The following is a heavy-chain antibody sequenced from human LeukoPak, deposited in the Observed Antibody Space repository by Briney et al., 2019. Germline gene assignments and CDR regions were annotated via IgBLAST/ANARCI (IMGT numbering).Heavy chain of an antibody. CDR2: ISSNGANT. Sequence: GGSLRLSCAASGFTFSSYGMHWVRQAPGKGLEYVSAISSNGANTFYANSVKGRFTISRDNSKNTLYLQMNSLRAEDTAVYYCARDPWETQTQTDYWGQGTLVTVSS. D-gene: IGHD1-26*01. V-gene: IGHV3-64*01. CDR3: ARDPWETQTQTDY. CDR1: GFTFSSYG. J-gene: IGHJ4*02.